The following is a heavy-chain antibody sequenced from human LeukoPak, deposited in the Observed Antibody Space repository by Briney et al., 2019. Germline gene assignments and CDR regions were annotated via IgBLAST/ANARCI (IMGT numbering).Heavy chain of an antibody. Sequence: MPSETLSLTCSVSTYSISSGYYWGWLRHPPGKGLEWIGNIHHSGSVYYNPSLKSRVTMSVDTSKNKFSLKLSSVTAADTAVYYCARDPFTDNWNDVDAFDIWGQGTMVTVSS. V-gene: IGHV4-38-2*02. J-gene: IGHJ3*02. D-gene: IGHD1-1*01. CDR1: TYSISSGYY. CDR3: ARDPFTDNWNDVDAFDI. CDR2: IHHSGSV.